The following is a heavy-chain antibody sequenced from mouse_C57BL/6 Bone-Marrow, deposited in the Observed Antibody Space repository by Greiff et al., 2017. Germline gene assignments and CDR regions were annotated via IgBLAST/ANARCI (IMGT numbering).Heavy chain of an antibody. CDR1: GYTFTSYW. CDR2: IDPSDSYT. D-gene: IGHD2-5*01. CDR3: ARSTTIVTTPYYFDY. Sequence: QVQLQQPGAELVKPGASVKLSCKASGYTFTSYWMPWVKQRPGQGLEWIGEIDPSDSYTNYNQKFKGKATLTVDTSSSTAYMQLSSLTSEDSAVYYCARSTTIVTTPYYFDYWGQGTTRTVSS. J-gene: IGHJ2*01. V-gene: IGHV1-50*01.